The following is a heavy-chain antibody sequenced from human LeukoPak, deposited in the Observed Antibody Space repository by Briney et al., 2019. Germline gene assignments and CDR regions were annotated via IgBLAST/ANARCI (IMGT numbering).Heavy chain of an antibody. CDR2: ISSSSSYI. V-gene: IGHV3-21*01. Sequence: PGGSLRLSCAAYGFTFSSYSMTWVRQAPGKGLEWVSSISSSSSYIYYADSVRGRFTISRHNAKNSLYLQMNSRRAEDTAVYYRARVSGGYYYDSSGYHYDYWGQGTLVTVSS. CDR3: ARVSGGYYYDSSGYHYDY. J-gene: IGHJ4*02. D-gene: IGHD3-22*01. CDR1: GFTFSSYS.